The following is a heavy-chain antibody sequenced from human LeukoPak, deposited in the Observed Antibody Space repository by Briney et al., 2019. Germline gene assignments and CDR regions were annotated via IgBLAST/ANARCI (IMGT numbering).Heavy chain of an antibody. D-gene: IGHD3-16*01. CDR3: ARDGGTDTHDWYFDL. CDR2: IGSTGTTI. V-gene: IGHV3-11*04. J-gene: IGHJ2*01. Sequence: GGSLRLSCAASGFIFSDYYMSWVRQAPGKGLEWVSYIGSTGTTIYYADSVKGRFTVSRDNAKNSLYLQMNSLRAEDTAVYYCARDGGTDTHDWYFDLWGRGTQVTVSS. CDR1: GFIFSDYY.